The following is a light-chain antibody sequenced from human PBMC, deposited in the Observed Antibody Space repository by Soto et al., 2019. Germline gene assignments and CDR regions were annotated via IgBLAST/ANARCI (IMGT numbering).Light chain of an antibody. CDR2: GAS. V-gene: IGKV3-20*01. J-gene: IGKJ1*01. Sequence: VGLTQSPFSLSLSPGEIATLACRASQSVSSIYLAWYQQKPGQAPRLTIYGASSRATGIPDRFSGSGSGTDFTLTISRLEPEDFAVYYCQQYAGSPWTFGQGTKVDIK. CDR1: QSVSSIY. CDR3: QQYAGSPWT.